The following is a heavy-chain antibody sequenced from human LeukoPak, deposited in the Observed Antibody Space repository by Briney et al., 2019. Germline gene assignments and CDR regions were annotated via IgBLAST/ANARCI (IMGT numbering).Heavy chain of an antibody. D-gene: IGHD3-10*01. Sequence: ASVKVSCKASGYTFTSYAMNWVRQAPGQGLEWMGWINTNTGNPTYAQGFTGRFVFSLDTSVSTAYLQISSLKAEDTAVYYCARGQTPDKPTMVRLFWFDPWGQGTLVTVSS. V-gene: IGHV7-4-1*02. J-gene: IGHJ5*02. CDR3: ARGQTPDKPTMVRLFWFDP. CDR2: INTNTGNP. CDR1: GYTFTSYA.